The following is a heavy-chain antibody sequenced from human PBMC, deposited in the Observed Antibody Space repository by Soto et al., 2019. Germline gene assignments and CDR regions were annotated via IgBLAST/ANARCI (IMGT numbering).Heavy chain of an antibody. J-gene: IGHJ6*02. CDR1: GDSVSSSSVA. D-gene: IGHD2-15*01. Sequence: PSQTLSLTCVISGDSVSSSSVAWNWVRQSPSRGLEWLGRTYYRSRWYSDFAVSVRGRIVINADTSKNQFSLQLNSVTPEDTAVYFCARSEEDSDYYCYGLDVWGQGTTVTVSS. CDR2: TYYRSRWYS. CDR3: ARSEEDSDYYCYGLDV. V-gene: IGHV6-1*01.